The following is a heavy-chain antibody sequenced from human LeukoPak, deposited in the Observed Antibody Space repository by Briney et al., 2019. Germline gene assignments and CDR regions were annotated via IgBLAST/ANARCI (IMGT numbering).Heavy chain of an antibody. CDR1: GGSISSSSYY. CDR2: IYYSGST. J-gene: IGHJ4*02. Sequence: SETLSLTCTVSGGSISSSSYYGGWIRQPPGKGLEWIGSIYYSGSTYYNPSLKSRVTISVDTSKNQFSLKLSSVTAADTAVYYCARTNCGGDCYSFDYWGQGTLVTVSS. CDR3: ARTNCGGDCYSFDY. D-gene: IGHD2-21*01. V-gene: IGHV4-39*01.